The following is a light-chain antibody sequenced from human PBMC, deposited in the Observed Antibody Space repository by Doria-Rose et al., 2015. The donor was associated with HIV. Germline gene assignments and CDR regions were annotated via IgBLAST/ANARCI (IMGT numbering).Light chain of an antibody. Sequence: TQSPGTLSLSPGERATLSCRASQSFSSTYLAWYQQKPGQAPSLLIYDGSTRATGIPDGFSASGSGTDFTLTINRLEPEDFALYYCHQYGTSWTFGRDQGGN. CDR1: QSFSSTY. J-gene: IGKJ1*01. CDR2: DGS. V-gene: IGKV3-20*01. CDR3: HQYGTSWT.